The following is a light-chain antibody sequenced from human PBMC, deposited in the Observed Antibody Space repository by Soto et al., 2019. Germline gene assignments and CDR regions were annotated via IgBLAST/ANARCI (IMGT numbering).Light chain of an antibody. V-gene: IGKV3-20*01. CDR1: QSVSSSY. Sequence: EIVLTQSPGTLSLSPGERATLSCRASQSVSSSYLAWYQQKPGQAPRLLIYGASSRATGIPDRFSGSGSGTDFTITISRLEPEDFAVDYCQQYGSSSWSFGQGTKVEIK. J-gene: IGKJ1*01. CDR3: QQYGSSSWS. CDR2: GAS.